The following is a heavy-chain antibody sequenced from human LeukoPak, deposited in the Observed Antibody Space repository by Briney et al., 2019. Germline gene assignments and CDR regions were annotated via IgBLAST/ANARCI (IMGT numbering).Heavy chain of an antibody. J-gene: IGHJ6*02. Sequence: SETLSLTCAVYGGSFSGYYWSWIRQPPGKGLEWIGSIYYSGSTYYNPSLKSRVTISVDTSKNQFSLKLSSVTAADTAVYYCARDSAVPAARSYYYGMDVWGQGTTVTVSS. D-gene: IGHD2-2*01. CDR3: ARDSAVPAARSYYYGMDV. V-gene: IGHV4-34*01. CDR1: GGSFSGYY. CDR2: IYYSGST.